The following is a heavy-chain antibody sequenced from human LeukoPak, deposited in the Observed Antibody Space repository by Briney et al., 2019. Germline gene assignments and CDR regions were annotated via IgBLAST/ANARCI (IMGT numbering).Heavy chain of an antibody. CDR2: ISYDGSNK. D-gene: IGHD3-10*01. J-gene: IGHJ4*02. CDR3: ARARGGPLTYFDY. V-gene: IGHV3-30*04. CDR1: GFTFSSYA. Sequence: PGGSLRLSCAASGFTFSSYAMHWVRQAPGKGLEWVAVISYDGSNKYYADSVKGRFTISRDNAKNSLYLQMNSLRAEDTAVYYCARARGGPLTYFDYWGQGTLVTVSS.